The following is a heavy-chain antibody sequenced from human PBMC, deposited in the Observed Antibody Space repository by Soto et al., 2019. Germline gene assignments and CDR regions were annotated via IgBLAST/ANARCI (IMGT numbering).Heavy chain of an antibody. CDR2: ISSSSSYI. Sequence: GGSLRLSCAASGFTFSSYSMNWVRQAPGKGLEWVSSISSSSSYIYYADSVKGRFTISRDNAKNSLYLQMNSLRAEDTAVYYCARVGGEYSGYDFFDYWGQGTLVTVSS. D-gene: IGHD5-12*01. CDR3: ARVGGEYSGYDFFDY. J-gene: IGHJ4*02. V-gene: IGHV3-21*01. CDR1: GFTFSSYS.